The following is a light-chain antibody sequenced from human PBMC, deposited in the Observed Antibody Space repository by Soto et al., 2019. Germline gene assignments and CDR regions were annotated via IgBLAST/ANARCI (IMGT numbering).Light chain of an antibody. CDR1: SVDVGGYNY. V-gene: IGLV2-11*01. J-gene: IGLJ2*01. CDR3: CSYAGSFVV. Sequence: QSALTQPRSVSGSPGQSVTISCTGTSVDVGGYNYVSWHQQHPGKAPKLIIYDVSKRPSGVPDRLSGSKSGNTASLTISGLQAEDEADYYCCSYAGSFVVFGGGTKLTVL. CDR2: DVS.